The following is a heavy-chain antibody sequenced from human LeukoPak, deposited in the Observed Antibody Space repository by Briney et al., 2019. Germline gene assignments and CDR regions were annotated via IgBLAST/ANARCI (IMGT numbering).Heavy chain of an antibody. D-gene: IGHD4-17*01. V-gene: IGHV3-23*01. J-gene: IGHJ5*02. CDR2: IRGSGGDT. CDR3: ASRTWDDYGDYNGWFDP. CDR1: GFTFSAYA. Sequence: GGSLRLSCTASGFTFSAYAMTWVRQAPGKGLEWVSAIRGSGGDTYYADSVKGRFTISRDNSKNTLYLQMNSLRAEDTAVYYCASRTWDDYGDYNGWFDPWGQGTRVTVSS.